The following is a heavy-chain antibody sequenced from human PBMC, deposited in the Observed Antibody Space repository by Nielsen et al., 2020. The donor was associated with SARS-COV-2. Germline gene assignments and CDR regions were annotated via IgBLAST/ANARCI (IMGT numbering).Heavy chain of an antibody. V-gene: IGHV3-33*01. CDR1: GYTFTGYY. D-gene: IGHD3-3*01. CDR3: ARLSNFWSGYNDY. J-gene: IGHJ4*02. Sequence: SCKASGYTFTGYYMHWVRQAPGKGLEWVAGIWYDGSNENYAESVKGRFTISRDNSNNTLFLQMDSLTADDTAVYFCARLSNFWSGYNDYWGQGALVTVSS. CDR2: IWYDGSNE.